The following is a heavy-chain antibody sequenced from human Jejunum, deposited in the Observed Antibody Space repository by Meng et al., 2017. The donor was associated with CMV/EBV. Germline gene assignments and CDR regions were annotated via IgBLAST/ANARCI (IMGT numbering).Heavy chain of an antibody. CDR3: ARGFSNGYLPFDY. V-gene: IGHV1-69*01. D-gene: IGHD3-22*01. J-gene: IGHJ4*02. CDR1: GGVFNNYA. Sequence: QVQLVQSGTEVKKPXXXXXVXCKSSGGVFNNYALNWVRQAPGQGLEWMGGIIAVLKTPTYAQKFRGRLTITADESTGTTYMELTSLTSEDTAVYYCARGFSNGYLPFDYWGQGTLVTVSS. CDR2: IIAVLKTP.